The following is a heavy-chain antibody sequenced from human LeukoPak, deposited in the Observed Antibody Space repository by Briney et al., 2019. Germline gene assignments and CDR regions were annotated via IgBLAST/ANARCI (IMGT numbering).Heavy chain of an antibody. J-gene: IGHJ6*02. CDR1: GFTFSSYS. D-gene: IGHD4-17*01. CDR3: AKAWLKGVYGDYYGMDV. CDR2: ISYDGSNI. Sequence: GGSLRLSCAASGFTFSSYSMNWVRQAPGKGLEWAAVISYDGSNIYYADSVEGRFTISRDNSKNTLYLQMNSLRVEDTAVYYCAKAWLKGVYGDYYGMDVWGQGTTVTVSS. V-gene: IGHV3-30*18.